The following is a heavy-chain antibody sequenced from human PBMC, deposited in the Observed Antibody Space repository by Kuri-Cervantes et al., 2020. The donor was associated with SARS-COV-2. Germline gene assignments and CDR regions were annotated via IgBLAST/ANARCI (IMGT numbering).Heavy chain of an antibody. CDR2: FYYSGST. CDR1: GGSISSNYYY. D-gene: IGHD3-10*01. J-gene: IGHJ5*02. CDR3: ARGELLLWFGELSYDNWFDP. V-gene: IGHV4-39*07. Sequence: SETLSLTCTVSGGSISSNYYYWGWIRQPPGKGLEWIGSFYYSGSTYYNPSLKSRVTISVDTSKNQFSLKLSSVTAADTAVYYCARGELLLWFGELSYDNWFDPWGQGTLVTVSS.